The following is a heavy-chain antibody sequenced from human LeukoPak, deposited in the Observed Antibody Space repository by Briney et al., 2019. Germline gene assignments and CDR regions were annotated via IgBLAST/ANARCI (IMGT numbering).Heavy chain of an antibody. CDR3: ARMGGYSGYATH. Sequence: SETLSLTCTVSGGSISTYYWSWNRQPPGKGLELIGYIHYSGTTNYNPSLKNRVTISLDTSKNQFSLNLSSVTAADTAVYYCARMGGYSGYATHWGQGTLVTVSS. CDR2: IHYSGTT. V-gene: IGHV4-59*08. D-gene: IGHD5-12*01. CDR1: GGSISTYY. J-gene: IGHJ4*02.